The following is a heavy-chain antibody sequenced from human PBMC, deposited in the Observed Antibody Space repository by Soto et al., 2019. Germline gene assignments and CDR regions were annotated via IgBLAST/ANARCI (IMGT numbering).Heavy chain of an antibody. D-gene: IGHD6-19*01. V-gene: IGHV1-2*02. CDR2: INPNSGDA. J-gene: IGHJ4*02. Sequence: SVKVSCKASGYTFTAYAMHWVRQAPGQGLEWMGWINPNSGDATYAQKFQGRVTMTMDTSITTAYMELSSLSYDDTAVYYCAREASAVLALDYSGQGTLVTVSS. CDR1: GYTFTAYA. CDR3: AREASAVLALDY.